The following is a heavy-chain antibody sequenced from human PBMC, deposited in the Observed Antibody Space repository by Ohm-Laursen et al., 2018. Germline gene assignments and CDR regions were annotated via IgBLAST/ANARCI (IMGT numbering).Heavy chain of an antibody. Sequence: GSLRLSCAASGFTFAEYGFSWVRQAPGKGLEWVSGISWNGDITGYADSVKGRFTISRDNAKNSLYLQMNSLRAEDTALYHCARDMSTVTTNYWYFDLWGRGTLVTVSS. D-gene: IGHD4-17*01. CDR2: ISWNGDIT. J-gene: IGHJ2*01. V-gene: IGHV3-20*01. CDR3: ARDMSTVTTNYWYFDL. CDR1: GFTFAEYG.